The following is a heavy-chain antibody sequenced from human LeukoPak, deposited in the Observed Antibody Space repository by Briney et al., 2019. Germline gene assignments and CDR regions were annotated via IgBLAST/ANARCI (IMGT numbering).Heavy chain of an antibody. CDR2: IYYSGST. CDR3: ASLSTVTQGYFDS. D-gene: IGHD4-17*01. J-gene: IGHJ4*02. V-gene: IGHV4-30-4*01. CDR1: GGSISSSDYY. Sequence: PSQTLSLTCTVPGGSISSSDYYWSWIRQPPGKGLEWIGYIYYSGSTYYNPSLKSRVTISVDTSENQFSLKLSSVTATDTAVYYCASLSTVTQGYFDSWGQGTLVTVSS.